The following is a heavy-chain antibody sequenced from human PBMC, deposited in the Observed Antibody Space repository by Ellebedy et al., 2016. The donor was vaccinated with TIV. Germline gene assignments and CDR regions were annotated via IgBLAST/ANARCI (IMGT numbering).Heavy chain of an antibody. Sequence: GESLKISCAASGFTFSGSAMHWVRQASGKGLEWVGRIRSKDNSYATAYAASVKGRFTISRDDSKNTAYLQMNSLKTEDTAVYYCTRLLIAAAGTGGNDYWGQGTLVTVSS. V-gene: IGHV3-73*01. D-gene: IGHD6-13*01. CDR3: TRLLIAAAGTGGNDY. CDR2: IRSKDNSYAT. J-gene: IGHJ4*02. CDR1: GFTFSGSA.